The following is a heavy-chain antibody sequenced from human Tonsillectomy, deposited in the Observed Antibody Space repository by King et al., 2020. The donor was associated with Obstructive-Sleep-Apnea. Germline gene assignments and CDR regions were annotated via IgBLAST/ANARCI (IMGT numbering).Heavy chain of an antibody. CDR3: ARVKVVPAGTNWFDP. D-gene: IGHD2-2*01. CDR1: GFTFSDYY. CDR2: ISSSGSTI. J-gene: IGHJ5*02. Sequence: VQLVESGGGLVKPGGSLRLYCAASGFTFSDYYMSWIRQAPRKGLEWVSYISSSGSTIYYADSVKGRFTISRDNAKNSLYLQMNSLGAEDTAVYYCARVKVVPAGTNWFDPWGQGTLVTVSS. V-gene: IGHV3-11*01.